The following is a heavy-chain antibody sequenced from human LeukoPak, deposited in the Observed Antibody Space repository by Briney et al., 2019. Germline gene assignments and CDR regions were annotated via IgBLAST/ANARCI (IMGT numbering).Heavy chain of an antibody. D-gene: IGHD3-3*01. CDR1: GFTFSSYS. Sequence: PGGSLRLSCAASGFTFSSYSMNWVRQAPGKGLEWVSSISSSSSYIYYADSVKGRFTISRDNAKNSLYLQMNSLRAEDTAVYYCAREQTYYDFWSGYSKRGYYYYGMDVWGQGTTVTVSS. V-gene: IGHV3-21*01. CDR3: AREQTYYDFWSGYSKRGYYYYGMDV. J-gene: IGHJ6*02. CDR2: ISSSSSYI.